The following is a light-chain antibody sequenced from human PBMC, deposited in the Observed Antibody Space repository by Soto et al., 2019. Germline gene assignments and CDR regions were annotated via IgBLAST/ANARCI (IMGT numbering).Light chain of an antibody. Sequence: EIVMTQSPGTLSLSPGERATLSCRASQSVSSSYLPWYQQNPGQAPRLLIYGASSRANGIPARFTGSGSGTDFSLTISSLEPEDFAVYYCQQRGTWPTFGQGTKVDIK. J-gene: IGKJ1*01. CDR1: QSVSSSY. V-gene: IGKV3D-20*02. CDR3: QQRGTWPT. CDR2: GAS.